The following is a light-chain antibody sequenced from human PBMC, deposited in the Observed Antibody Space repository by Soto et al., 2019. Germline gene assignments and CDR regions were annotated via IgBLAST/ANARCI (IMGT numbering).Light chain of an antibody. J-gene: IGLJ3*02. CDR1: NSDVGGYNY. CDR2: DVT. V-gene: IGLV2-11*01. Sequence: QSVLTQPRSVSGSPGQSVTISCTGTNSDVGGYNYVSWYQQHPGKAPKVMIYDVTKRPSGVPDRFSGSKSGNTASLTISGLQAEDEADYYCCSYPGSHTWVFGGGTKLTVL. CDR3: CSYPGSHTWV.